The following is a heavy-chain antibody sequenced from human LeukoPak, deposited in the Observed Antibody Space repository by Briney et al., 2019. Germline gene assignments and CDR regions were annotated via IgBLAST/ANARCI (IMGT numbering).Heavy chain of an antibody. Sequence: SQTLSLTCAISGHSVSSSSATCNWIRQSPSRGLERLGRTFYRSKWYNDYAVSVESRISINPDTSKSQFSLQLNAVTPGDTAIYYCARGAPYHLDYWGQGTLVTVSS. V-gene: IGHV6-1*01. D-gene: IGHD1-14*01. CDR1: GHSVSSSSAT. CDR3: ARGAPYHLDY. J-gene: IGHJ4*02. CDR2: TFYRSKWYN.